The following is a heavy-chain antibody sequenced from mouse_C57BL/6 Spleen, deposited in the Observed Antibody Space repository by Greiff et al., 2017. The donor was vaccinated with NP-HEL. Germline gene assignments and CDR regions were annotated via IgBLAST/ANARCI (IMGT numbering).Heavy chain of an antibody. Sequence: QVQLQQPGAELVKPGASVKLSCKASGYTFTSYWMHWVKQRPGQGLEWIGMIHPNSGSTNYNEKFKSKATMTVDKSSSTAYMQLRSLTSEDSAVYYCASSRGSSYPYAMDYWGQGTSVTVSS. V-gene: IGHV1-64*01. D-gene: IGHD1-1*01. CDR2: IHPNSGST. CDR3: ASSRGSSYPYAMDY. CDR1: GYTFTSYW. J-gene: IGHJ4*01.